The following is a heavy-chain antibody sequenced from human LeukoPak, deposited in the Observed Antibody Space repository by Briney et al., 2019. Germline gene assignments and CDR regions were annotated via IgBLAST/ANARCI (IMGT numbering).Heavy chain of an antibody. V-gene: IGHV4-34*01. CDR2: INHSGST. D-gene: IGHD2-2*01. J-gene: IGHJ4*02. CDR1: GGSFSGYY. CDR3: ASGNSVVVPAALRSFDY. Sequence: SETLSLTCAVYGGSFSGYYWSWIRQPPGKGLEWIGEINHSGSTNYNPSLKSRVTTSVDTSKNQFSLKLSSVTAADTAVYYCASGNSVVVPAALRSFDYWGQGTLVTVSS.